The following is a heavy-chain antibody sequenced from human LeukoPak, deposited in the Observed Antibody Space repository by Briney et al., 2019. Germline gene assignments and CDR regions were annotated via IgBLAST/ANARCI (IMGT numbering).Heavy chain of an antibody. CDR2: IRYDGSNK. J-gene: IGHJ4*02. Sequence: PGGSLRLSCAASGFTFSSYGMHWVRQAPGKGLEWVAFIRYDGSNKYYADSVKGRFTISRDNSKNTLYLQMNSLRAEDTAVYYCARDPQLDADFDYWGQGTLVTVSS. V-gene: IGHV3-30*02. D-gene: IGHD2-2*01. CDR3: ARDPQLDADFDY. CDR1: GFTFSSYG.